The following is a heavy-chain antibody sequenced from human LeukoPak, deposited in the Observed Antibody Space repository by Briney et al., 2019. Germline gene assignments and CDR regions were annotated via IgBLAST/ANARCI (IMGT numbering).Heavy chain of an antibody. CDR3: ASVGYDATHY. D-gene: IGHD1-26*01. J-gene: IGHJ4*02. CDR2: IIPILGIA. Sequence: SLKISCTASVGTFSSYAISWVRQAPGQGLEWMGRIIPILGIANYAQKFEGRVTITADKSTSTAYMELSSLRSEDTAVYYCASVGYDATHYWGQGTLVTVSS. V-gene: IGHV1-69*04. CDR1: VGTFSSYA.